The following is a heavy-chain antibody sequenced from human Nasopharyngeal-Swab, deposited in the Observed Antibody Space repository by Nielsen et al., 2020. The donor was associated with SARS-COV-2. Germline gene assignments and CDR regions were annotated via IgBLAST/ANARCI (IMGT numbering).Heavy chain of an antibody. J-gene: IGHJ6*03. Sequence: GESLKIPCAASGFTFSRFDMHWVRQVMGKGLEWVSAIGTAGDTYYPRSMKGRFTISRGDAENILYLQMNSLRAEETAVYYCTRTLSASYMDVWGKGTTVTVSS. V-gene: IGHV3-13*01. CDR2: IGTAGDT. CDR3: TRTLSASYMDV. CDR1: GFTFSRFD.